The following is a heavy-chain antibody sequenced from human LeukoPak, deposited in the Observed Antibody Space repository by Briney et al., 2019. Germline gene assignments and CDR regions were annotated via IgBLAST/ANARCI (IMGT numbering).Heavy chain of an antibody. J-gene: IGHJ4*02. Sequence: VASVKVSCKASGYMFNLYGISWVRQAPGQGLEWMAWTSVNNGDTKYGQKFQGRVTVTTDTSTSTVYLELRSLRPDDTAVYYCVRDQYLNVMTGFDEWGQGTLVTVSS. D-gene: IGHD3-9*01. V-gene: IGHV1-18*01. CDR1: GYMFNLYG. CDR2: TSVNNGDT. CDR3: VRDQYLNVMTGFDE.